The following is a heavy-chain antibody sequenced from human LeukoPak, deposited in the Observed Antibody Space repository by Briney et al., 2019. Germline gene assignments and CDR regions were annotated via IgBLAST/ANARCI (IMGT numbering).Heavy chain of an antibody. CDR1: GGSISSSSYY. CDR3: ARRTTRSTGRYFDY. J-gene: IGHJ4*02. V-gene: IGHV4-39*01. D-gene: IGHD2-8*02. CDR2: IYYGGST. Sequence: SETLSLTCTVSGGSISSSSYYWGWSRQPPGKGLEWIGSIYYGGSTYYNPSLKSRVTISVDTSKNQFSLKLSSVTAADTAVYYCARRTTRSTGRYFDYWGQGTLVNVPS.